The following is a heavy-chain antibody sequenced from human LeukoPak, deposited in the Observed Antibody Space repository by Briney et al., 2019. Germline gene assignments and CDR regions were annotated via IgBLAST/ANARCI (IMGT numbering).Heavy chain of an antibody. CDR3: ARGSYYYGSGSPSELDY. CDR1: GFTFSSYW. CDR2: IDRDGSRI. D-gene: IGHD3-10*01. V-gene: IGHV3-74*01. Sequence: GGSLRLSCAVSGFTFSSYWMHWVRQAPGKGLVWVSRIDRDGSRINYADSVKGRFTISRENAKNSLYLQMNSLRAEDTAVYYCARGSYYYGSGSPSELDYWGQGTLVTVSS. J-gene: IGHJ4*02.